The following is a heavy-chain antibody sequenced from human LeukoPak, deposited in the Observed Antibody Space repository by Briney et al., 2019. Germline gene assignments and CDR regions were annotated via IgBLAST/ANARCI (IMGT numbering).Heavy chain of an antibody. J-gene: IGHJ6*02. D-gene: IGHD3-3*01. CDR2: MNPNSGNT. Sequence: ASVTVSCTASGYTFTIYDINWVRQATGQGLEWMGWMNPNSGNTGYAQKFQGRVTMTRNTSISTAYMELSSLRSEDTAVYYCARDVTPKYYDFWSGYPYYYYYGMDVWGQGTTVTVSS. V-gene: IGHV1-8*01. CDR1: GYTFTIYD. CDR3: ARDVTPKYYDFWSGYPYYYYYGMDV.